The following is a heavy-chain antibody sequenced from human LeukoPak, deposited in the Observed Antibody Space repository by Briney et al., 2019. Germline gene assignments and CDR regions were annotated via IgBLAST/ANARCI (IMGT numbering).Heavy chain of an antibody. Sequence: ASVKVSCKVSGYTLTELSMHWVRQAPGKGLEWMGGFDPEDGETIYAQKLQGRVTMTTDTSTSTAYMELRSLRSDDTAVYYCARDLRLTIFGVVAIDYWGRGTLVTVSS. J-gene: IGHJ4*02. CDR3: ARDLRLTIFGVVAIDY. CDR2: FDPEDGET. CDR1: GYTLTELS. V-gene: IGHV1-24*01. D-gene: IGHD3-3*01.